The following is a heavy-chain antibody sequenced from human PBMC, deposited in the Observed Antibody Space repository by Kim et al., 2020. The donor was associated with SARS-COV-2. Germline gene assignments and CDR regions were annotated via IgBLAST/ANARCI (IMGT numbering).Heavy chain of an antibody. Sequence: GGSLRLSCAASGFTGSSNYMSWVRQAPGKGLEWVSVIYSGGSTYYADSVKGRFTISRHNSKNTLYLQMNSLRAEDTAVYYCARSHCSSTSCYFGFQGYYYYGMDVWGQGTTVTVSS. CDR3: ARSHCSSTSCYFGFQGYYYYGMDV. J-gene: IGHJ6*02. D-gene: IGHD2-2*01. V-gene: IGHV3-53*04. CDR2: IYSGGST. CDR1: GFTGSSNY.